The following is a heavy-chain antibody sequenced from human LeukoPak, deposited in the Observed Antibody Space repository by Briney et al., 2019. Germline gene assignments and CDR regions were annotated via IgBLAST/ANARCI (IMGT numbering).Heavy chain of an antibody. V-gene: IGHV4-31*03. CDR2: IYYSGST. Sequence: SETLSLTCTVSGGSISSGGYYWSWIRQLPGKGLEWIGYIYYSGSTYYNPSLKSRVTISVDTSKKQFSLKLSSVTAADTAVYYCARVSGRGYLSYYFDYWGQGTLVTVPS. CDR1: GGSISSGGYY. D-gene: IGHD2/OR15-2a*01. CDR3: ARVSGRGYLSYYFDY. J-gene: IGHJ4*02.